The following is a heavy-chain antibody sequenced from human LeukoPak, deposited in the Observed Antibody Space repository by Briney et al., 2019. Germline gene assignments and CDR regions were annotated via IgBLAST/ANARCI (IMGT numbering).Heavy chain of an antibody. CDR2: ISSSGDYI. CDR3: VRDSGVHDY. CDR1: GFTLSDYY. D-gene: IGHD3-10*01. J-gene: IGHJ4*01. Sequence: PGGSLRLSCAASGFTLSDYYMRWIRQAPGKGLEWLSYISSSGDYIHYTDSVRGRFTISRDNARNLLYLQMNSLRADDTAVYYCVRDSGVHDYWGQGTLVTVSS. V-gene: IGHV3-11*01.